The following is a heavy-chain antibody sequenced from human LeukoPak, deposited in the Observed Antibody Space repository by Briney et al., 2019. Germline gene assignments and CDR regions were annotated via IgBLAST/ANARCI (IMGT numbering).Heavy chain of an antibody. CDR1: GFTVSSNY. D-gene: IGHD3-22*01. CDR2: IYSGGST. J-gene: IGHJ3*02. V-gene: IGHV3-66*02. CDR3: ARAGYYDSSGLFGAFDI. Sequence: GGSLRLSCAASGFTVSSNYMSGVRQAPGRGLEWVSVIYSGGSTYYADSVKGRFTISRDNSKNTLYLQMNSLRAEDTAVYYCARAGYYDSSGLFGAFDIWGQGTMVTVSS.